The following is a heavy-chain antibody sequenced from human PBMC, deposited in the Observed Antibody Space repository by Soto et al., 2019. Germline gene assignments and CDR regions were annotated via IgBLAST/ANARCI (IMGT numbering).Heavy chain of an antibody. V-gene: IGHV2-5*02. CDR1: GFSLSTSGVG. D-gene: IGHD3-22*01. Sequence: QITLKESGPTLVKPTQTLTLTCTFSGFSLSTSGVGVGWIRQPPGKALEWLALIYWDDDKRYSPSLKSRLTITKDTSKNQVVLTMTNMDPVDTATYYCAHRLPYDSSGPPGGFDYWGQGTLVTVSS. J-gene: IGHJ4*02. CDR3: AHRLPYDSSGPPGGFDY. CDR2: IYWDDDK.